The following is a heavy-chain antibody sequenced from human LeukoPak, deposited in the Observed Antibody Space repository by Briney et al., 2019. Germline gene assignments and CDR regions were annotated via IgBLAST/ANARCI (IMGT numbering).Heavy chain of an antibody. J-gene: IGHJ4*02. CDR3: ARGRDGYNFPLRY. V-gene: IGHV4-59*01. CDR2: IYYSGST. Sequence: SETLSLTCTVSGGSISSYYWSWIRQPPGKGLEWIGYIYYSGSTNYNPSLKSRVTISVDTSKNQFSLKLSSVTAADTAVYYCARGRDGYNFPLRYWGQGTLVTVSS. CDR1: GGSISSYY. D-gene: IGHD5-24*01.